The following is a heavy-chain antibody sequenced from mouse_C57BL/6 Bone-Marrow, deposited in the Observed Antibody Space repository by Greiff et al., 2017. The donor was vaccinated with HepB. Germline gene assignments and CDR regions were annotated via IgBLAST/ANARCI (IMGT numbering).Heavy chain of an antibody. V-gene: IGHV1-55*01. J-gene: IGHJ2*01. CDR2: IYPGSGST. CDR1: GYTFTSYW. Sequence: VQLQQSGAELVKPGASVKMSCKASGYTFTSYWITWVKQRPGQGLEWIGDIYPGSGSTNYNEKFKSKATLTVDTSSSTAYMQLSSLTSEDSAVYYCARDDDYFLYYFDYWGQGTTLTVSS. D-gene: IGHD2-3*01. CDR3: ARDDDYFLYYFDY.